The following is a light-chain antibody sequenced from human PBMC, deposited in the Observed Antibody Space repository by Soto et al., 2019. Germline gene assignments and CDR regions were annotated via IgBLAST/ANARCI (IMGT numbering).Light chain of an antibody. CDR3: QQYVTSPAMT. Sequence: EIVLRQAKGALSLSPGERATLSCVASESVGDYLAWYQQKPGQAPRLLIYGATKRTSGTPDRFSGTGSETAFTLAISRLVPGDFAVYYCQQYVTSPAMTVGQGTRLEIK. V-gene: IGKV3-20*01. CDR2: GAT. J-gene: IGKJ5*01. CDR1: ESVGDY.